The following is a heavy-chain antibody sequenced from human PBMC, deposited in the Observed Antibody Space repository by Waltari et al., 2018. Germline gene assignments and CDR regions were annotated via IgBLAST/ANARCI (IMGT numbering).Heavy chain of an antibody. CDR3: ARDLVGATVYFQH. Sequence: EVQLVESGGGLVQPGGSLRLSCAASGFPFSSYSMNWVRQAPGKGLEWVSYISSSSTIYYADSVKDRFTISRDNAKNSLYLQMNSLRAEDTAVYYCARDLVGATVYFQHWGQGTLVTVSS. V-gene: IGHV3-48*04. D-gene: IGHD1-26*01. J-gene: IGHJ1*01. CDR2: ISSSSTI. CDR1: GFPFSSYS.